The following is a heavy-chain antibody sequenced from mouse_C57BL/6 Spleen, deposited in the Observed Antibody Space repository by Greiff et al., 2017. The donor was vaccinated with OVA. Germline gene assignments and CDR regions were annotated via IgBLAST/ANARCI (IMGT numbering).Heavy chain of an antibody. V-gene: IGHV1-50*01. CDR2: IAPSDSYT. D-gene: IGHD3-2*02. CDR3: ARETAQAFAY. J-gene: IGHJ3*01. Sequence: QVQLQQPGAELVKPGASVKLSCKASGYTFTSYWMQWVKQRPGQGLEWIGEIAPSDSYTNYNQKFKGKATLTVDTSSSTAYMQLSSLTSEDSAVYYCARETAQAFAYWGQGTLVTVSA. CDR1: GYTFTSYW.